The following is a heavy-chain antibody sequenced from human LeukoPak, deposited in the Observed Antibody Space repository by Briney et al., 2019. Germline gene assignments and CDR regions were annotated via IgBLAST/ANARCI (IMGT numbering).Heavy chain of an antibody. Sequence: PSETLSLTCAVYGGSFSGSYWSWIRQPPGKGLEWIGEINHSGSTNFNPSLKSRVTISVDTSKNQFSLRLSSVTAADTAVYYCARGGDEGDIVVVTATPHYFDYWGQGTLVTVSS. CDR2: INHSGST. J-gene: IGHJ4*02. D-gene: IGHD2-21*02. CDR1: GGSFSGSY. CDR3: ARGGDEGDIVVVTATPHYFDY. V-gene: IGHV4-34*01.